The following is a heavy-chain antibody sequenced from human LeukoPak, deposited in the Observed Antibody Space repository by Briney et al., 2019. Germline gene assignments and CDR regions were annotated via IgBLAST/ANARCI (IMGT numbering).Heavy chain of an antibody. J-gene: IGHJ5*02. CDR2: IYHSGST. Sequence: SETLSLTCTVSGYSISSGYYWGWIRQPPGKGLEWIGSIYHSGSTYYNPSLKSRVTISVDTSKNQFSLKLSSVTAADTAVYYCARARSNYYDSSGSVNWFDPWGQGTLVTVSS. CDR3: ARARSNYYDSSGSVNWFDP. V-gene: IGHV4-38-2*02. D-gene: IGHD3-22*01. CDR1: GYSISSGYY.